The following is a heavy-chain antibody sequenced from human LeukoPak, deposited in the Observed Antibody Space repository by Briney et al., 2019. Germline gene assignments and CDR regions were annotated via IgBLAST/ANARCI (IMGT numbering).Heavy chain of an antibody. V-gene: IGHV4-59*01. CDR1: GGSISSYY. Sequence: PSETLSLTCTVSGGSISSYYWTWIRQPPGKGLEWIGYVFYSGSTKYNPSLKSRVAISLDKSKNQFSLNLTSLTAADTAVYYCARMTSYFDFEYWGQGTLVTVSS. CDR2: VFYSGST. D-gene: IGHD3-10*01. CDR3: ARMTSYFDFEY. J-gene: IGHJ4*02.